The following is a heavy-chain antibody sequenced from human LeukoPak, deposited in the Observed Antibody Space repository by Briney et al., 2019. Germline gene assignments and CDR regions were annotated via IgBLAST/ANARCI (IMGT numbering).Heavy chain of an antibody. CDR2: IIPIFGTA. Sequence: SVKVSCKASGYTFTSYGISWVRQAPGQGLEWMGGIIPIFGTANYAQKFQGRVTITADESTSTAYMELSSLRSEDTAVYYCARGNYLGYVVGATPEFPYWGQGTLVTVSS. V-gene: IGHV1-69*13. J-gene: IGHJ4*02. CDR1: GYTFTSYG. CDR3: ARGNYLGYVVGATPEFPY. D-gene: IGHD1-26*01.